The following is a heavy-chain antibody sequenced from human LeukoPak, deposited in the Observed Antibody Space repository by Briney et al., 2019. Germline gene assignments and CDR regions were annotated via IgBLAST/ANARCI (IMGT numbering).Heavy chain of an antibody. CDR3: ARDGRGGYLDY. CDR1: GFTFSNYW. V-gene: IGHV3-7*01. D-gene: IGHD3-16*01. CDR2: INEDGRKK. Sequence: GGSLRLSCADFGFTFSNYWMSWVRQAPGKRLEWVANINEDGRKKFYVDSVKGRFTISRDNSKNSLFLQMNSLRAEDTAMYYRARDGRGGYLDYWGQGTLVTVSS. J-gene: IGHJ4*02.